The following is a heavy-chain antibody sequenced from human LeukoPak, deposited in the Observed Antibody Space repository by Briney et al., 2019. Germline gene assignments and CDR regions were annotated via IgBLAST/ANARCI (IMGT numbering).Heavy chain of an antibody. CDR3: ARAVVDVTVNWFDS. CDR2: IYYTGSI. J-gene: IGHJ5*01. D-gene: IGHD2-15*01. Sequence: PSETLSLTCTVSGGSISSYYWSWIRQPPGKGLEWIGYIYYTGSINYNPSLKSRVTMSVDTSRNQFSLKLSSVTAADTAVYYCARAVVDVTVNWFDSWGQGTLVTVPS. CDR1: GGSISSYY. V-gene: IGHV4-59*01.